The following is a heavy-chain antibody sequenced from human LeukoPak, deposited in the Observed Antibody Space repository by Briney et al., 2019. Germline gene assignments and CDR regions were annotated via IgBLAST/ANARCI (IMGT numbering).Heavy chain of an antibody. CDR2: IYNSGST. V-gene: IGHV4-59*12. J-gene: IGHJ4*02. CDR3: ARGRRGELNLDY. CDR1: GGSISTYY. Sequence: SETLSLTCTVSGGSISTYYWSWIRKPPGKGLEWIWHIYNSGSTNYSPSLKSRVTISVDTSKNQFSLKLSSVTAADTAVYYCARGRRGELNLDYWGQGTLVTVSS. D-gene: IGHD3-16*01.